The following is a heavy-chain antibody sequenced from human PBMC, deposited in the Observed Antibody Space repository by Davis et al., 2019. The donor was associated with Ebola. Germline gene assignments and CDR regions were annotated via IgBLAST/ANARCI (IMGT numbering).Heavy chain of an antibody. J-gene: IGHJ6*02. D-gene: IGHD3-3*01. CDR1: GYTFTGYY. CDR3: ARHSPGDYDFWSGYSTNYYYGMDV. V-gene: IGHV1-2*02. CDR2: INPNSGGT. Sequence: ASVKVSCKASGYTFTGYYMHWVRQAPGQGLEWMGWINPNSGGTNYAQKFQGRVTMTRDTSISTVYMELSSLRSDDTAVYYCARHSPGDYDFWSGYSTNYYYGMDVWGQGTTVTVSS.